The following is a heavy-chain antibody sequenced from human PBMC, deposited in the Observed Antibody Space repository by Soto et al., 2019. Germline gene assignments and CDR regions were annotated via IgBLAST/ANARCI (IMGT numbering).Heavy chain of an antibody. J-gene: IGHJ3*02. Sequence: GASVKVSCKASGYTFTYRYLHWVRQAPGQALEWMGWITPFNGNTNYAQKFQDRVTITRDRSMSTAYMELSSLRSEDTAMYYCARQTTVPQWSAFDIWGQGTMVTVSS. CDR3: ARQTTVPQWSAFDI. CDR2: ITPFNGNT. V-gene: IGHV1-45*02. CDR1: GYTFTYRY. D-gene: IGHD4-17*01.